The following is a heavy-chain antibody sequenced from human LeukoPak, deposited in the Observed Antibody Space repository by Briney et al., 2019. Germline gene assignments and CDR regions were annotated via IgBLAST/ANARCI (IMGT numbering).Heavy chain of an antibody. V-gene: IGHV4-34*01. J-gene: IGHJ4*02. CDR3: ARVHRYCSSTICYTEYYFDY. D-gene: IGHD2-2*02. CDR1: GGSFSGYY. CDR2: INHSGST. Sequence: PSETLSLTCAVYGGSFSGYYWSWIRQPPGKGLEWIGEINHSGSTNYNPSLKSRVTISVDTSKNPFSLKLSSVTAADTAVYYCARVHRYCSSTICYTEYYFDYWGQGTLVTVSS.